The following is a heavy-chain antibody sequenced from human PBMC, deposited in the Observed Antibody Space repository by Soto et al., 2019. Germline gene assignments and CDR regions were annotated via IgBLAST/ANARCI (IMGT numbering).Heavy chain of an antibody. V-gene: IGHV1-69*01. CDR1: GGTFSSFT. Sequence: QVQLVQSGAEVKKPGSSVKVSCKASGGTFSSFTISWVRQAPGQGLEWMGGSIPIYGTANYAQKFQGRVTITADASTRTAYMELSSLRSEDTAVYYCAKDRRADWEAYYYYAMDVWGQGTTVTVSS. CDR3: AKDRRADWEAYYYYAMDV. CDR2: SIPIYGTA. J-gene: IGHJ6*02. D-gene: IGHD1-26*01.